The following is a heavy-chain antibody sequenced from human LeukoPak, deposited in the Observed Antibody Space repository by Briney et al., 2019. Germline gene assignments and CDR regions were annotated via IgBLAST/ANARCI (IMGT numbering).Heavy chain of an antibody. J-gene: IGHJ4*02. CDR3: ATLYCYGSGIRSDY. CDR2: IYYSGST. V-gene: IGHV4-39*01. D-gene: IGHD3-10*01. Sequence: PSETLSLTCTVSGGSITTYSYYWGWIRQPPGKGLEWIGNIYYSGSTYYNPSLKSRVTISVDTSKNQFSLKLGSVTAADTAVYYCATLYCYGSGIRSDYWGQGTLVTVSS. CDR1: GGSITTYSYY.